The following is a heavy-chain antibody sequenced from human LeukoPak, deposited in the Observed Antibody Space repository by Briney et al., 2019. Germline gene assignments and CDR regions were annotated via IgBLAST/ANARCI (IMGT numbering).Heavy chain of an antibody. V-gene: IGHV3-23*01. D-gene: IGHD3/OR15-3a*01. CDR1: GFMLSSCA. Sequence: SGGSLRLSCAASGFMLSSCAMIWVRQAPGKGLEWVSAIGADGVTYYADSVRGRFTISRDNSKNTLYLQMNSLRDEDTAVYYCAKEGLDRDWYWADWGQGTLVPVSS. CDR3: AKEGLDRDWYWAD. CDR2: IGADGVT. J-gene: IGHJ4*02.